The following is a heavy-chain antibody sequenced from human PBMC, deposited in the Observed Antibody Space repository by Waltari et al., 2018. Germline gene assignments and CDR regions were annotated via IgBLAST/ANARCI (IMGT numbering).Heavy chain of an antibody. J-gene: IGHJ4*02. V-gene: IGHV7-4-1*02. D-gene: IGHD2-15*01. Sequence: QVHLVQSGSELKKPGASVKVSCKASGYTFTTYAINWVRQAPGQGLEWMGWIGTNSGNPTYAQGFTGQFVFSLDTSVSTTYLEISNLKAEDTAIYYCARVRCSGGSCYSGFDIWGQGTLVTVSS. CDR3: ARVRCSGGSCYSGFDI. CDR2: IGTNSGNP. CDR1: GYTFTTYA.